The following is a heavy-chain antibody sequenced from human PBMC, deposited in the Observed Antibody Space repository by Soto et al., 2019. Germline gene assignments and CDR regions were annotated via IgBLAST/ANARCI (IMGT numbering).Heavy chain of an antibody. Sequence: EVQLVESGGGLVQPGGSLRLSCAASGFTFSSYWMHWVRQAPGKGLVWVSRINSDGSSTSYADSVKGRFTISRDNAKNTLYLQMNSLRAEDTAVYYCARGSPPNYDFWSGYRPGDYWGQGTLVTVSS. CDR2: INSDGSST. V-gene: IGHV3-74*01. D-gene: IGHD3-3*01. CDR3: ARGSPPNYDFWSGYRPGDY. J-gene: IGHJ4*02. CDR1: GFTFSSYW.